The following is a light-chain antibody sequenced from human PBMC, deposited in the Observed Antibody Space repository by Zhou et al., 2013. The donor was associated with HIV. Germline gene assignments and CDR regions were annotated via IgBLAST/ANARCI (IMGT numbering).Light chain of an antibody. V-gene: IGKV3-20*01. CDR3: QQYGSSPWCS. Sequence: DIVLTQSPDTLSLSPGERATLSCRASQSFSSTYLAWYQQKPSQAPRLLIFGALSRATGVPHRFSGSGSGTDFNLTIDRLEPEDFAVYYCQQYGSSPWCSFGQGTKLEIK. CDR2: GAL. J-gene: IGKJ2*04. CDR1: QSFSSTY.